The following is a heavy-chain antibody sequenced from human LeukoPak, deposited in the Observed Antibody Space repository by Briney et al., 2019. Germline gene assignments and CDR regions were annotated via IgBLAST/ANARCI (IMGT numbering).Heavy chain of an antibody. CDR1: GYTFTSYG. Sequence: GASVKVSCKASGYTFTSYGISWVRQAPGQGLEWMGWINVYGGHAKYAQKFLGRVSLTTDTSTSTAYMELRSLTSDDTAVYFCARPRRRYYYYGMDVWGQGTSVTVSS. V-gene: IGHV1-18*01. CDR3: ARPRRRYYYYGMDV. CDR2: INVYGGHA. J-gene: IGHJ6*02.